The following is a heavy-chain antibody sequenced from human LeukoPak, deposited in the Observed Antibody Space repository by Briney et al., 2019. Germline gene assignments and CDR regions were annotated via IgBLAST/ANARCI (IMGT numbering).Heavy chain of an antibody. Sequence: SETLSLTCAVYGGSFSGYYWSWIRQPPGKGLEWIGEINHSGSTNYNPSLKSRVTISVDTSKNQFSLKLSSVTAADTAVYYCARAGYSSSWLGYYGMDVWGQGTTVTVSS. J-gene: IGHJ6*02. CDR1: GGSFSGYY. CDR3: ARAGYSSSWLGYYGMDV. CDR2: INHSGST. V-gene: IGHV4-34*01. D-gene: IGHD6-13*01.